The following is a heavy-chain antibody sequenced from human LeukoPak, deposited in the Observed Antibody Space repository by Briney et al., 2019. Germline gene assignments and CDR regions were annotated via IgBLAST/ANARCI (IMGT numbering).Heavy chain of an antibody. V-gene: IGHV3-23*01. CDR1: GITLSNYG. CDR3: AKRGAVIRVILVGFHKEAYYFDS. CDR2: ISDSGGRT. Sequence: GGSLRLSCAVSGITLSNYGISWVRQAPGKGLEWVAGISDSGGRTNYADSVKGRFTISRDNPKNTLYLQMNSLRAEDTAVYFYAKRGAVIRVILVGFHKEAYYFDSWGQGALVTVSS. J-gene: IGHJ4*02. D-gene: IGHD3-22*01.